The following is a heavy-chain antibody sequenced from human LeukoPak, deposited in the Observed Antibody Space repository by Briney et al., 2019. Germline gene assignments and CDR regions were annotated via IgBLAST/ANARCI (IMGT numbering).Heavy chain of an antibody. V-gene: IGHV3-21*01. Sequence: GGSPRLSCAASGFTFSRYTMNWVRQAPGKGLEWVSSISTSSSNIYYADSVKGRFAISRDNAKTSLYLQMNCLRAEDTAVYYCGRDSGTIFGPTSVAGGGQGYSVTVSS. D-gene: IGHD3-3*01. CDR1: GFTFSRYT. CDR2: ISTSSSNI. J-gene: IGHJ1*01. CDR3: GRDSGTIFGPTSVAG.